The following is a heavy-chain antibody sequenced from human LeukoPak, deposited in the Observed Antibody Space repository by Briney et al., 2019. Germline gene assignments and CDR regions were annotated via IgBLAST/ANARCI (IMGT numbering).Heavy chain of an antibody. CDR3: ARDLGYGALDP. Sequence: GGSLRLSCAASGFTFSSYWMNWVRQAPGKGLEWVALINPDGSQTHYVDSVKGRFTISRDNAGNSLYLQMNSLRADDTAVYYCARDLGYGALDPWGQGTLVTVSS. CDR1: GFTFSSYW. J-gene: IGHJ5*02. CDR2: INPDGSQT. V-gene: IGHV3-7*01. D-gene: IGHD4-17*01.